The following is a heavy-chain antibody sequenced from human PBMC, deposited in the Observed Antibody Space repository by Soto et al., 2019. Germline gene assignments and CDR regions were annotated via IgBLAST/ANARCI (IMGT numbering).Heavy chain of an antibody. CDR2: MNPNSGNT. J-gene: IGHJ5*02. V-gene: IGHV1-8*01. CDR1: GYTFTSYD. D-gene: IGHD3-3*01. CDR3: ARADHLLEWLQRPNWFDP. Sequence: QVQLVQSGAEVKKPGASVKVSCKASGYTFTSYDINWVRQATGQGLEWMGWMNPNSGNTGYAQKFQGRVTMTRNTSISTAYMELSSLRSEDTAVYYCARADHLLEWLQRPNWFDPWGQGTLVTVSS.